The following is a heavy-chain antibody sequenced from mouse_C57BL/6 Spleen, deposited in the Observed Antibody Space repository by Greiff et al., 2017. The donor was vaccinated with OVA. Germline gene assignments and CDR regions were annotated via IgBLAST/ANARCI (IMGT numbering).Heavy chain of an antibody. D-gene: IGHD2-4*01. Sequence: QVQLQQPGAELVRPGSSVKLSCKASGYTFTSYWMHWVKQRPIQGLEWIGNIDPSDSETHYNQKFKDKATLTVDKSSSTAYMQLSSLTSEDSAVYYCARSGNDYDVGFAYWGQGTLVTVSA. CDR2: IDPSDSET. J-gene: IGHJ3*01. V-gene: IGHV1-52*01. CDR3: ARSGNDYDVGFAY. CDR1: GYTFTSYW.